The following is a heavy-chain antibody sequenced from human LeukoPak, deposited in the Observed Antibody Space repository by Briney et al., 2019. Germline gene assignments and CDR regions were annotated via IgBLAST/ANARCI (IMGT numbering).Heavy chain of an antibody. D-gene: IGHD3-22*01. CDR3: ARAGDYDSSGYTPPGFDY. CDR2: INHSGST. J-gene: IGHJ4*02. CDR1: GGSFSGYY. Sequence: SETLSLTCAVYGGSFSGYYWSWIRQPPGKGLEWIGEINHSGSTNYNPSLKSRVTISVDTSKNQFSLKLSSVTAADTAVYYCARAGDYDSSGYTPPGFDYWGQGTLVTVSS. V-gene: IGHV4-34*01.